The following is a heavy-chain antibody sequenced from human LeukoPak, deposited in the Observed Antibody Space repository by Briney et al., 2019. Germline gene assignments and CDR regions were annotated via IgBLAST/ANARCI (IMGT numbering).Heavy chain of an antibody. Sequence: ASVKVSCKASGYTFTGYYMHWVRQAPGQGLEWMGWINPNSGGTNYAQNFQGRLTMNMGTSINTAYMELRGLIYDHTAVYYCARRTWDSRGPYYLGYLGQGTLVT. J-gene: IGHJ4*01. CDR2: INPNSGGT. D-gene: IGHD3-10*01. CDR3: ARRTWDSRGPYYLGY. V-gene: IGHV1-2*02. CDR1: GYTFTGYY.